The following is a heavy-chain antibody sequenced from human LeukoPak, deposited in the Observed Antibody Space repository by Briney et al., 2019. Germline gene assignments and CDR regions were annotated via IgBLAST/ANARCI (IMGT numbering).Heavy chain of an antibody. CDR1: GFTFNSYA. J-gene: IGHJ4*02. CDR3: ARRSIVVVTAISPPDY. D-gene: IGHD2-21*02. Sequence: GGSLRLSCAASGFTFNSYALHWVRQAPGRGLEWVAVISYDGSNKYYADSVKGRFTISRDNSKNTLYLQMNSLRAEDTAVYYCARRSIVVVTAISPPDYWGQGTLVTVSS. V-gene: IGHV3-30-3*01. CDR2: ISYDGSNK.